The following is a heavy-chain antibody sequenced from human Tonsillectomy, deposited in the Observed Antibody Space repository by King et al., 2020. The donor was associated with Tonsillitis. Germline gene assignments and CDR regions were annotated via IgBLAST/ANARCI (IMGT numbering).Heavy chain of an antibody. J-gene: IGHJ4*02. CDR1: GFTFSSYA. D-gene: IGHD3-10*01. V-gene: IGHV3-23*04. CDR3: AKVTRYYGSGSQTFDY. CDR2: ISGSGGST. Sequence: VQLVESGGGLVQPGGSLRLSCAASGFTFSSYAMSWVRQAPGKGLEWVSAISGSGGSTYYADSVKGRFTISRDNSKNTLYLQMNSLRAEDTAVYYCAKVTRYYGSGSQTFDYWGQGTLVTVSS.